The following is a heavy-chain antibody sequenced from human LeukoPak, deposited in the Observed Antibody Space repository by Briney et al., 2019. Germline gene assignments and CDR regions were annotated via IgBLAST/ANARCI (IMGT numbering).Heavy chain of an antibody. CDR1: GFTFSSYG. CDR3: AKDPASAVAGHFGY. Sequence: AGSLRLSCAASGFTFSSYGMHWVRQAPGKGLEWVAVISYDGSNKYYADSVKGRFTISRDNSKNTLYLQMNSLRAEDTAVYYCAKDPASAVAGHFGYWGQGTLVTVSS. V-gene: IGHV3-30*18. CDR2: ISYDGSNK. J-gene: IGHJ4*02. D-gene: IGHD6-19*01.